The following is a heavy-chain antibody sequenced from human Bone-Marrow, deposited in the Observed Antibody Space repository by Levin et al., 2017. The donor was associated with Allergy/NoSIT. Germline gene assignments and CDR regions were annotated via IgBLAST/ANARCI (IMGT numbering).Heavy chain of an antibody. CDR2: ISYDGSNK. J-gene: IGHJ4*02. CDR3: AKTGDCSSATCYLPFDY. Sequence: AGGSLRLSCAASEFTFSSYGMHWVRQAPGKGLEWVAVISYDGSNKYYADSVKGRFTVSRDNSKNMLYLQMNSLRDEDTAVYYCAKTGDCSSATCYLPFDYWGQGTLVTVSS. CDR1: EFTFSSYG. V-gene: IGHV3-30*18. D-gene: IGHD2-2*01.